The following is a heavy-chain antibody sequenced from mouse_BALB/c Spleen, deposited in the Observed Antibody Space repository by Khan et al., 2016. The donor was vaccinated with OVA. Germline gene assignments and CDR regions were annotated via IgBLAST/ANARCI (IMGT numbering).Heavy chain of an antibody. CDR1: GYTFTSNT. D-gene: IGHD2-4*01. CDR2: INPSSGYT. Sequence: VQLQESGAELARPGASVKMSCKASGYTFTSNTMHWVKQRPGQGLEWIGYINPSSGYTNYNQKFKDKATLTADKSSSTAYMQLSSLTSEDSAVYYCARIYYDYDGYYVVDYWGQGTSVTVSS. V-gene: IGHV1-4*01. CDR3: ARIYYDYDGYYVVDY. J-gene: IGHJ4*01.